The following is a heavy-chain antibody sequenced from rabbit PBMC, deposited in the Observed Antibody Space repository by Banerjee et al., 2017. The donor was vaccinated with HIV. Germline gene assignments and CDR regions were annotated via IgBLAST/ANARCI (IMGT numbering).Heavy chain of an antibody. CDR3: ASSYGGYGGAGYANNL. CDR1: GFSFSSSYW. V-gene: IGHV1S40*01. CDR2: IYAGSSGST. Sequence: QSLEESGGGLVTPGASLTLTCTASGFSFSSSYWICWVRQAPGKGLELIACIYAGSSGSTYYASWAKGRFTISKTSSTTVTLQMTSLTAADTATYFCASSYGGYGGAGYANNLWGPGTLVTVS. D-gene: IGHD6-1*01. J-gene: IGHJ4*01.